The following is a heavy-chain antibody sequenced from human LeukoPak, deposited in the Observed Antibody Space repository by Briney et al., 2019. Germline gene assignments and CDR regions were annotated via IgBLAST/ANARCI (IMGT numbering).Heavy chain of an antibody. V-gene: IGHV1-69*13. CDR3: ARGNIAARPGPFDY. Sequence: SVKVSCKASGYTFTSYAISWVRQAPGQGLEWMGGIIPIFGTANYAQKFQGRVTITADESTSTAYMELSSLRSEDTAVYYCARGNIAARPGPFDYWGQGTLVTVSS. CDR2: IIPIFGTA. D-gene: IGHD6-6*01. J-gene: IGHJ4*02. CDR1: GYTFTSYA.